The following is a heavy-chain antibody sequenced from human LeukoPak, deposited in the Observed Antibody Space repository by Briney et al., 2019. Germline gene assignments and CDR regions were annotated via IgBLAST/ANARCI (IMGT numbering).Heavy chain of an antibody. J-gene: IGHJ4*02. CDR2: INPNDGST. CDR1: GYTFTAYH. V-gene: IGHV1-46*01. CDR3: ARGTQIDSSVYYAGHFDY. Sequence: ASVTVSCTASGYTFTAYHMHWVRQAPGQGLEWMGIINPNDGSTNYAQRFQGRVTMTRDRSTSTVYMELSSLRSEDTAVYYYARGTQIDSSVYYAGHFDYWGQGTLVTVSS. D-gene: IGHD3-22*01.